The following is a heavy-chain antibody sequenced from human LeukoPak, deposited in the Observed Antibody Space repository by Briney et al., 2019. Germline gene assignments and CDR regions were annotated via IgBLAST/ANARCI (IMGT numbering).Heavy chain of an antibody. CDR1: GFIFSSYW. D-gene: IGHD3-10*01. Sequence: PGGSLRLSCAASGFIFSSYWMSWVRQAPGKGLEWVANIKRDGSEKYYVDSVKGRFTISRDNAKNSLYLQMNSLRAEDTAVYYCARALWFGEFFDYWGQGTLVTVSS. J-gene: IGHJ4*02. CDR3: ARALWFGEFFDY. CDR2: IKRDGSEK. V-gene: IGHV3-7*03.